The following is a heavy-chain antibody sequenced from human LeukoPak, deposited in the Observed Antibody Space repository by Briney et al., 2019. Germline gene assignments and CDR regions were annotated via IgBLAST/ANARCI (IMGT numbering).Heavy chain of an antibody. Sequence: PSETLSLTCTVSGGSLSSYYWSWIRQPPGKGLEWIGYITYSGTTNYNPSLNSRVTISVDTSKNQFSLKLTSVTVADTAFYYCASSRPYYDILTGQSDDAFDIWGRGTMVTVSS. J-gene: IGHJ3*02. D-gene: IGHD3-9*01. CDR3: ASSRPYYDILTGQSDDAFDI. V-gene: IGHV4-59*01. CDR1: GGSLSSYY. CDR2: ITYSGTT.